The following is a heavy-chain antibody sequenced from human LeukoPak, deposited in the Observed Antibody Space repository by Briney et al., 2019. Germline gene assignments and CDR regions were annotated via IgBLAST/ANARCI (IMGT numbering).Heavy chain of an antibody. Sequence: ASVKVSCKASGGTFSSYAIGWVRQAPGQGLEWMGGIIPIFGTANYAQKFQGRVTITADESTSTAYMELSSLRSEDTAVYYCARGDVVVPAAMKVLYYYYYGMDVWGQGPTVTVSS. CDR1: GGTFSSYA. CDR2: IIPIFGTA. CDR3: ARGDVVVPAAMKVLYYYYYGMDV. J-gene: IGHJ6*02. D-gene: IGHD2-2*01. V-gene: IGHV1-69*13.